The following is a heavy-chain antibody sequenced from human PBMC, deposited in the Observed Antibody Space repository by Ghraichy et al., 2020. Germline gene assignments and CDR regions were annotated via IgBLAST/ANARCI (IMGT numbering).Heavy chain of an antibody. V-gene: IGHV4-61*01. Sequence: SETLSLTCTVSGGSVSSGSYYWSWIRQPPGKGLEWIGYIYYSGGTNYNPSLKSRVTISVDTSKNQFSLKLSSVTAADTAVYYCARAYLWFGELLDAFDIWGQGTMVTVSS. CDR2: IYYSGGT. CDR1: GGSVSSGSYY. CDR3: ARAYLWFGELLDAFDI. J-gene: IGHJ3*02. D-gene: IGHD3-10*01.